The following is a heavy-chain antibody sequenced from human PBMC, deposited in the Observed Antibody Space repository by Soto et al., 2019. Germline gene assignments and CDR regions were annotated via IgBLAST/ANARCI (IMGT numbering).Heavy chain of an antibody. Sequence: ESGGGLVQPGGSLRLSCAASGFTVGSYWMSWVRQAPGKGLEWVANIEEDGSEKYSVDSVKGRFTISRDNANNSLYLQTNRLRSEATAVYYCARGSTVTAYYYYYYMDVWGKGTTVTVSS. D-gene: IGHD4-17*01. CDR3: ARGSTVTAYYYYYYMDV. J-gene: IGHJ6*03. CDR2: IEEDGSEK. V-gene: IGHV3-7*01. CDR1: GFTVGSYW.